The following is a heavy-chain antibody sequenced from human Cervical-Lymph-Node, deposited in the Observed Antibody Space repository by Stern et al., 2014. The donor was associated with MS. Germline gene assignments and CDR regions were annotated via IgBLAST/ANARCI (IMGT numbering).Heavy chain of an antibody. Sequence: QVQLQESGPGLVKPSETLSLTCTVSGGSISNYYWTWIRQPPGKGLEWIGYIYYSGSTNYNPSLKSRVTILVDTSKNQFSLKLSSVTAADTAVYYCARDPGGSGSNYYFDXWGQGTLVTVSS. J-gene: IGHJ4*02. CDR3: ARDPGGSGSNYYFDX. V-gene: IGHV4-59*01. CDR2: IYYSGST. D-gene: IGHD3-10*01. CDR1: GGSISNYY.